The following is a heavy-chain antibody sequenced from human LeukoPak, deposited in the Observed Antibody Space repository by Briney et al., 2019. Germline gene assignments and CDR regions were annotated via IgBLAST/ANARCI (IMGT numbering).Heavy chain of an antibody. CDR1: GYSISSGYY. CDR2: IYHSGST. D-gene: IGHD3-22*01. CDR3: ARGLYYYDSSGYLVQH. J-gene: IGHJ1*01. Sequence: PSGILSLTCTVSGYSISSGYYWGWIRQPPGKGLEWIGSIYHSGSTYYNPSLKSRVTISVDTSKNQFSLKLSSVTAADTAVYYCARGLYYYDSSGYLVQHWGQGTLVTVSS. V-gene: IGHV4-38-2*02.